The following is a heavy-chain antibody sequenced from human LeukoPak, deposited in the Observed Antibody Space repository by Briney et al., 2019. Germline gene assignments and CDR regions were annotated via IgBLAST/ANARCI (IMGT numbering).Heavy chain of an antibody. J-gene: IGHJ3*02. V-gene: IGHV4-39*01. D-gene: IGHD3-22*01. Sequence: SETLSLTCTVSGGSISSSSNYWGWIRQPPGKGLEWIGSIYYSGSTYYNPSLKSRVTISVDTSKNQFSLKLSSVTAADTAVYYYARRSLHYDSSGYYSSGAFDIWGQGTMVTVSS. CDR3: ARRSLHYDSSGYYSSGAFDI. CDR2: IYYSGST. CDR1: GGSISSSSNY.